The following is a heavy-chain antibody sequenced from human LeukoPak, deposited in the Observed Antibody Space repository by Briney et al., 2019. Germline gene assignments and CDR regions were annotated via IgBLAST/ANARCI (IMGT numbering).Heavy chain of an antibody. D-gene: IGHD3-22*01. CDR3: ARDYYDSSGYLRLDY. CDR1: GYTFTGYY. V-gene: IGHV1-2*05. Sequence: GASVKVSCKASGYTFTGYYMHWVRQAPGQGLEWMGRINPNSGGTNYAQKFQGRVTMTRDTSISTAYMELSRLRSDDTVVYYCARDYYDSSGYLRLDYWGQGTLVTVSS. CDR2: INPNSGGT. J-gene: IGHJ4*02.